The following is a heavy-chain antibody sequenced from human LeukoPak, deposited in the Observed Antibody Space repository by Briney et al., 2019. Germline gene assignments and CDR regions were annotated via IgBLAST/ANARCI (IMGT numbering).Heavy chain of an antibody. CDR3: ARVGTTSNFYYYYGTDV. CDR2: IYSGGSI. Sequence: GGSLRLSCAASGFTVNSRNMNWVRQAPGKGLEWVSTIYSGGSIYYADSVKGRFTISRDNSKNTLYLQMNSLRAEDTAVYYCARVGTTSNFYYYYGTDVWGQGTTVTVSS. CDR1: GFTVNSRN. D-gene: IGHD2/OR15-2a*01. J-gene: IGHJ6*02. V-gene: IGHV3-66*01.